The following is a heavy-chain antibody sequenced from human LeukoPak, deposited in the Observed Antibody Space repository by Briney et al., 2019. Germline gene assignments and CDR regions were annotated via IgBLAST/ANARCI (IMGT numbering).Heavy chain of an antibody. Sequence: GGSLRLSCAASGFTVSSNYMSWVRQAPGKGLEWVSVIYSGGGTYYADSVKGRFTISRDNSKNTLYLQMNSLRAEDTAVYYCARDEHVLLWFGDHGGYFDYWGQGTLVTVSS. CDR2: IYSGGGT. CDR3: ARDEHVLLWFGDHGGYFDY. CDR1: GFTVSSNY. J-gene: IGHJ4*02. V-gene: IGHV3-66*01. D-gene: IGHD3-10*01.